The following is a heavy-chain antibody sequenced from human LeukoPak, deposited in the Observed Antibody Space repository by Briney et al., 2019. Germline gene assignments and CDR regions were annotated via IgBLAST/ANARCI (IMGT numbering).Heavy chain of an antibody. CDR3: ARDGGPGSWQTPSDY. D-gene: IGHD6-13*01. V-gene: IGHV3-23*01. CDR2: ISASGGTT. J-gene: IGHJ4*02. CDR1: GFTFSTYA. Sequence: QTGGSLRLSCAASGFTFSTYAMSWVRQAPGKGLGWVSDISASGGTTYYADSVKGRFTISRDNSKNTLYLQMNSLRGEDTAVYYCARDGGPGSWQTPSDYWGQGTLVAVST.